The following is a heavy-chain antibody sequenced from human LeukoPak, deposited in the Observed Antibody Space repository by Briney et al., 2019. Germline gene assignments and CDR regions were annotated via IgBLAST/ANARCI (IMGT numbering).Heavy chain of an antibody. Sequence: GGSLRLSCAASGFTFSSYAMSWVRQAPGKGLEWVSAISGSGGSTYYADSVKGRFTISRDNPKNTLYLQMNSLRAEDTAVYYCASRDTAMVAFDYWGQGTLVTVSS. J-gene: IGHJ4*02. CDR3: ASRDTAMVAFDY. D-gene: IGHD5-18*01. CDR2: ISGSGGST. CDR1: GFTFSSYA. V-gene: IGHV3-23*01.